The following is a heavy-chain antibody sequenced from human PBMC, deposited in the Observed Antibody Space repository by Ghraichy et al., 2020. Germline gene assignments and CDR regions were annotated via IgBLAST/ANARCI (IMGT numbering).Heavy chain of an antibody. V-gene: IGHV3-7*04. CDR2: IKQDGSEK. CDR1: GFTFNTYY. D-gene: IGHD5-18*01. CDR3: GRGGYIYGSNPVDY. Sequence: ETLSLTCAASGFTFNTYYMTWVRQAPGQGLEWVANIKQDGSEKYYVESVKGRFTISRDNAKDSVYLQMNSLRAEDTAVYYCGRGGYIYGSNPVDYWGQGTQVIVSS. J-gene: IGHJ4*02.